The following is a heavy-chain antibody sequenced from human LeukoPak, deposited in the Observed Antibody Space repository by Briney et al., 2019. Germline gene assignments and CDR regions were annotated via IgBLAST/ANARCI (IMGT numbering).Heavy chain of an antibody. CDR2: INHSGST. D-gene: IGHD5-12*01. CDR1: GGSFMGYY. Sequence: PSATLPLTFSVYGGSFMGYYWSGRRQPPGKGLEWIGEINHSGSTNYNPSLKSRVTISVETSRNQISLKWSSVTAADTAVYYCARGHGSRGSEGILDYWGQGTLVTVSS. J-gene: IGHJ4*02. CDR3: ARGHGSRGSEGILDY. V-gene: IGHV4-34*01.